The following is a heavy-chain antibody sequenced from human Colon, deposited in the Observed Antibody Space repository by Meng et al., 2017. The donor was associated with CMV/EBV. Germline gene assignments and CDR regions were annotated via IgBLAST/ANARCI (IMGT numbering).Heavy chain of an antibody. CDR3: AKVFQGYDWNPLDY. CDR2: ISRSGAYT. D-gene: IGHD1-20*01. J-gene: IGHJ4*02. Sequence: VQMVEAGGGVVQPGRSLSLSCTASGFMFISSSIHWVRQAPGKGLEWVSGISRSGAYTHYADSVKGRFTISRDNSKNTLSLQMNSLRAEDTAVYYCAKVFQGYDWNPLDYWGQGALVTVSS. CDR1: GFMFISSS. V-gene: IGHV3-23*04.